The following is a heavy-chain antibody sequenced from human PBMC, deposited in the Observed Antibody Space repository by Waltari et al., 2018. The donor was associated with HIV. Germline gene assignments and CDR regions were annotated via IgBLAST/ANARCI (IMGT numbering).Heavy chain of an antibody. V-gene: IGHV2-5*01. CDR1: GFSLSTSGVG. CDR2: IYWNDDK. J-gene: IGHJ3*02. D-gene: IGHD2-15*01. CDR3: AHRPVVLAAFDI. Sequence: QITLKESGPTLVKPTQTLTLTCTFSGFSLSTSGVGVGWIRQPPGKALEWLALIYWNDDKRYSPSLKSRLTITKDTSKNQVVLTMTNMDPVDTATYYCAHRPVVLAAFDIWGQGTMVTVSS.